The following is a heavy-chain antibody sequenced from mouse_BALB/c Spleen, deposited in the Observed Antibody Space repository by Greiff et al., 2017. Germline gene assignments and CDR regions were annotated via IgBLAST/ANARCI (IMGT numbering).Heavy chain of an antibody. Sequence: QVHVKQSGAELARPGASVKMSCKASGYTFTSYTMHWVKQRPGQGLEWIGYINPSSGYTNYNQKFKDKATLTADKSSSTAYMQLSSLTSEDSAVYYCARELTGTAYWGQGTLVTVSA. CDR3: ARELTGTAY. CDR1: GYTFTSYT. J-gene: IGHJ3*01. CDR2: INPSSGYT. D-gene: IGHD4-1*01. V-gene: IGHV1-4*01.